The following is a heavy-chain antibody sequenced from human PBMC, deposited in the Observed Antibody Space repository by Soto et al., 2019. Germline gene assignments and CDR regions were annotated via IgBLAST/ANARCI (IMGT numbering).Heavy chain of an antibody. D-gene: IGHD3-22*01. Sequence: SGKVSFKASWGTFSSYAIKWVREAPGQGLEWMGGIIPIFGTANYAQKFQGRVTITADKSTSTAYMELSSLRSEDTAVYYCARGYYYDSSGYYPFDYWVQGTLVTVSS. V-gene: IGHV1-69*06. CDR1: WGTFSSYA. J-gene: IGHJ4*02. CDR2: IIPIFGTA. CDR3: ARGYYYDSSGYYPFDY.